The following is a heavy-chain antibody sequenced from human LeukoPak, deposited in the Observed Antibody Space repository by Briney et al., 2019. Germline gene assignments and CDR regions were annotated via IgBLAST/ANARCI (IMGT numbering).Heavy chain of an antibody. CDR3: ARDDLYYFDY. CDR2: IYYSGST. Sequence: PSETLSLTCTVSGGSISSSSYYWGWIRQPPGKGLEWIGSIYYSGSTYYNPSLKSRVTISVDTSKNQFSLKLSSVTAADTAVYYCARDDLYYFDYWGQGTLVTVSS. J-gene: IGHJ4*02. V-gene: IGHV4-39*02. CDR1: GGSISSSSYY.